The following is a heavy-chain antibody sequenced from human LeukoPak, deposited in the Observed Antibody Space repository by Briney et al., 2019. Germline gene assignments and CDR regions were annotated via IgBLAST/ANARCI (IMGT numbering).Heavy chain of an antibody. CDR3: AKEGYCSGGSWYGLDY. CDR2: ISYDGSNK. Sequence: GGSLRLSCAASGFTFSSYGMHWVRQAPGKGLEWVAVISYDGSNKYYADSVKGRFTISRDNSKNTLYLQMNSLRAEDTAVYYCAKEGYCSGGSWYGLDYWGQGTLVTVSS. CDR1: GFTFSSYG. D-gene: IGHD2-15*01. J-gene: IGHJ4*02. V-gene: IGHV3-30*18.